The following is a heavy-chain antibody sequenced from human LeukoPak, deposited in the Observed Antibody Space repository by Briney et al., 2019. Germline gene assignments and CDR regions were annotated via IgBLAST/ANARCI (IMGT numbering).Heavy chain of an antibody. CDR1: GGSISSGDYY. CDR3: ARQSMVRGAHDY. Sequence: SETLSLTCTVSGGSISSGDYYWSWIRQPPGKGLEWIGYIYYSGSTYYNPSLKSRVTISVDTSKNQFSLKLSSVTAADTAVYYCARQSMVRGAHDYWGQGTLVTVSS. J-gene: IGHJ4*02. D-gene: IGHD3-10*01. V-gene: IGHV4-30-4*01. CDR2: IYYSGST.